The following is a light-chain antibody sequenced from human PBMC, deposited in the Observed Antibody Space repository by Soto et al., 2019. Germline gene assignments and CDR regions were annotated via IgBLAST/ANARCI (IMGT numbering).Light chain of an antibody. Sequence: IVMTQSPATLSVSPGERATLSCRASQSVFSNLAWYQQKPGQAPRLLIYDASNRATGIPARFSGSGSGTDFTLTISSLEPEDFAVYYRQQRSNWRITFGQGTRLEIK. CDR2: DAS. J-gene: IGKJ5*01. V-gene: IGKV3-11*01. CDR3: QQRSNWRIT. CDR1: QSVFSN.